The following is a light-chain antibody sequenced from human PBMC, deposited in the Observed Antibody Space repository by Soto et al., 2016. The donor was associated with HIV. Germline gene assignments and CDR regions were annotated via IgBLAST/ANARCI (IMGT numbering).Light chain of an antibody. CDR1: SLRSYY. CDR2: NKN. Sequence: SSELTQDPAVSVALGQTFKITCQGDSLRSYYASWYQQKPGQAPVLVIYNKNNRPSGIPDRFSGSSSGSTASLTINTVEAGDEADYYCQVWDSDRDHVVFGGGTKLNVL. V-gene: IGLV3-19*01. CDR3: QVWDSDRDHVV. J-gene: IGLJ2*01.